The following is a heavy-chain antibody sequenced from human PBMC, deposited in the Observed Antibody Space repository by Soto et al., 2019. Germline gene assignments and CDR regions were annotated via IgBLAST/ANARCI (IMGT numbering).Heavy chain of an antibody. CDR3: ARDLGYCSSTSCYVAAFDI. V-gene: IGHV3-11*01. Sequence: GGSLRLSCAASGFTFSDYYMSWIRQAPGKGLECVSYISSSGNTIYYADSVKGRFTISRDNAKNSLYLQMNSLRAEDTAVYYCARDLGYCSSTSCYVAAFDIWGQGTMVTVSS. D-gene: IGHD2-2*01. CDR2: ISSSGNTI. J-gene: IGHJ3*02. CDR1: GFTFSDYY.